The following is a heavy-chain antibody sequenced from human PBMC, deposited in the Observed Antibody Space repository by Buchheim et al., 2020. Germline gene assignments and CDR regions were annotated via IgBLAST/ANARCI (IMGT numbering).Heavy chain of an antibody. D-gene: IGHD2-8*02. CDR3: AGNPGGTFDY. CDR1: GYTFTSYP. V-gene: IGHV1-3*01. Sequence: QVQLVQSGAEVKKPGASVKVSCKASGYTFTSYPIHWVRQAPGQSLEWMGWINAGDGDTKYSQKFQGRVTITRDTSASTTYMELSSLRSEDTAVYYCAGNPGGTFDYWGQGTL. CDR2: INAGDGDT. J-gene: IGHJ4*02.